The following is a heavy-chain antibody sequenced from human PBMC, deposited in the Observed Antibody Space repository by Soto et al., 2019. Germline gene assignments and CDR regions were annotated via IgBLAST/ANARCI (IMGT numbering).Heavy chain of an antibody. CDR3: ARPYYDFWTGYPGAFFDY. CDR2: ISYDGSNK. J-gene: IGHJ4*02. V-gene: IGHV3-30-3*01. Sequence: QVQLVESGGGVVPPGRSLRLSCAASGFTFSXYSMYWVRQAPGKGLEWVAVISYDGSNKYEADSMKDRFTISRDNSKNTLYLQMNSLRAEDTAVYYCARPYYDFWTGYPGAFFDYWGQGTLVTVSS. D-gene: IGHD3-3*01. CDR1: GFTFSXYS.